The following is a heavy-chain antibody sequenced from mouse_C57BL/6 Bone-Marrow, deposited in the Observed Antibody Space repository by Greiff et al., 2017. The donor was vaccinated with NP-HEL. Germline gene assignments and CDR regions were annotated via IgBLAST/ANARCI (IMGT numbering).Heavy chain of an antibody. Sequence: EVKVVESGGGLVQPGGSLSLSCAASGFTFTDYYMSWVRQPPGKALEWLGFIRNKANGYTTEYSASVKGRFTISRDNSQSILYLQMNALRAEDSATYYCARYIGGYYDWGQGTTLTVSS. CDR3: ARYIGGYYD. J-gene: IGHJ2*01. V-gene: IGHV7-3*01. CDR2: IRNKANGYTT. CDR1: GFTFTDYY. D-gene: IGHD2-3*01.